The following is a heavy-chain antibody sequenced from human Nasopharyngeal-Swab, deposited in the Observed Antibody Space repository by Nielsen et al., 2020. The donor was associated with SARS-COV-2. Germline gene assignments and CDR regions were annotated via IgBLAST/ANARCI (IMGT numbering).Heavy chain of an antibody. D-gene: IGHD6-13*01. J-gene: IGHJ4*02. CDR1: GFTFSSYS. V-gene: IGHV3-48*04. CDR3: ARAISAADFDY. CDR2: ISSSSTI. Sequence: GESLKISCAASGFTFSSYSMNWVRQAPGKGLEWVSYISSSSTIYYADSVKGRFTISRDNAKNSLYPQMNSLRAEDTAVYYCARAISAADFDYWGQGTLVTVSS.